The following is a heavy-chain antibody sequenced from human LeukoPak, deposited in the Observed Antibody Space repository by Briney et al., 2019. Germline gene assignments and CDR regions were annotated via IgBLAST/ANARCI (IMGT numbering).Heavy chain of an antibody. CDR3: TRGDKFSGDY. V-gene: IGHV3-7*04. D-gene: IGHD2-15*01. J-gene: IGHJ4*02. CDR1: GFTFSTYW. Sequence: PGGSLRLSCAASGFTFSTYWMSWVRQAPGKGLEWVANIHQDGDEKYYVDSVKGRFTISRDNAKNSLYLQMNSLRAEDTAVYYCTRGDKFSGDYWGQGTLVTVSS. CDR2: IHQDGDEK.